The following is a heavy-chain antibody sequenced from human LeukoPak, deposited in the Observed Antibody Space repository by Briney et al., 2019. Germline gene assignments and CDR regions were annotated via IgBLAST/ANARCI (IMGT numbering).Heavy chain of an antibody. D-gene: IGHD3-22*01. CDR2: INPSGGST. J-gene: IGHJ4*02. CDR1: GYTFTSYY. CDR3: ARDPYFDYDSSSYYLDY. Sequence: VASVKVSCKASGYTFTSYYMHWVRQAPGQGLEWMGIINPSGGSTSYAQKFQGRVTMTRDMSTSTVYMELSSLRSEDTAVYYCARDPYFDYDSSSYYLDYWGQGTLVTVSS. V-gene: IGHV1-46*01.